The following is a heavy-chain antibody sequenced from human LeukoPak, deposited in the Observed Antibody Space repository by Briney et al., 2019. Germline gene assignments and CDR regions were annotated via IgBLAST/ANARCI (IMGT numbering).Heavy chain of an antibody. V-gene: IGHV3-21*01. D-gene: IGHD2-2*01. CDR3: AIADCSSSTCFLRRSWFDP. CDR1: GFTLSNTE. CDR2: ISTSSRYI. J-gene: IGHJ5*02. Sequence: GGSLRLSCAASGFTLSNTEMNWVRQAPGKGLEWVSSISTSSRYIYYKDSVRGRFTISRDDAKNSLYLEMNSLRAEDTAVYYCAIADCSSSTCFLRRSWFDPWGQGTLVTVSS.